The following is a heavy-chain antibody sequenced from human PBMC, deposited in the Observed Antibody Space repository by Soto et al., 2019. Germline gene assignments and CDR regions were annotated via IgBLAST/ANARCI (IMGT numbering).Heavy chain of an antibody. V-gene: IGHV1-69*05. CDR3: AREGIAVAGTQHLFDY. CDR2: IIPIFGTA. CDR1: GGTFSSYA. D-gene: IGHD6-19*01. Sequence: QVQLVQSGAEVKKPGSSVKVSCKASGGTFSSYAISWVRQAPGQGLEWMGGIIPIFGTANYAQKFQGRVTITSAEYTNXAYMELSSLRSEDTAVYYCAREGIAVAGTQHLFDYWGQGTLVTVSS. J-gene: IGHJ4*02.